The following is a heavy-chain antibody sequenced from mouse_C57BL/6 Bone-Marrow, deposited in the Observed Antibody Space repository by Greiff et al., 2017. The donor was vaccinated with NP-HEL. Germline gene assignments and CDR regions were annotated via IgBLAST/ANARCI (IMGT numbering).Heavy chain of an antibody. V-gene: IGHV1-64*01. CDR1: GYTFTSYW. J-gene: IGHJ3*01. CDR3: ARGLGRAWFAY. Sequence: QVQLQQPGAELVKPGASVKLSCKASGYTFTSYWMHWVKQRPGPGLEWIGMIHPNSGSTNYNEKFKSKATLTVDKSSSTAYMQLSSLTSEDSAVYYCARGLGRAWFAYWGQGTLVTVSA. CDR2: IHPNSGST. D-gene: IGHD4-1*01.